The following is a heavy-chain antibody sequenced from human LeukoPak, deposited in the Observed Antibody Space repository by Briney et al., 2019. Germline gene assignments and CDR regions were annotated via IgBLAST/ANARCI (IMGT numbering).Heavy chain of an antibody. Sequence: GGALRLSCVASGFSFGDYAMSWVRPAPGKGLQWVSQISGTGGATWYAGFARDRFTISRDNSKKTLYLQMSGLRVEDTAMYYCVKDPRDTYGTNWFVSWGQGTLLIVSS. CDR2: ISGTGGAT. J-gene: IGHJ5*01. CDR3: VKDPRDTYGTNWFVS. D-gene: IGHD2-21*01. V-gene: IGHV3-23*01. CDR1: GFSFGDYA.